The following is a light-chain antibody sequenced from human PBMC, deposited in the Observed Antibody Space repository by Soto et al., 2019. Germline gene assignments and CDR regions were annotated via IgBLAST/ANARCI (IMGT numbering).Light chain of an antibody. Sequence: EIVLTQSTGTLSLSPGERATLSCRASQSVSSSYLAWYQQKPGQAPRLLIYGTSKRATGIPDRFSGSGSGTDFTLTISRLEPEDFAVYYCQQYDRSPWTFGQWTKVEIK. CDR2: GTS. CDR3: QQYDRSPWT. CDR1: QSVSSSY. J-gene: IGKJ1*01. V-gene: IGKV3-20*01.